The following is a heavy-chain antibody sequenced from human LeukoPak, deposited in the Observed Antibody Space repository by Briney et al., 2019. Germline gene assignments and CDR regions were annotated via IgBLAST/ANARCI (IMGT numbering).Heavy chain of an antibody. Sequence: SETLSLTCTVSGGSISSSSYYWGWIRQPPGKGLEWIGSIYYSGSTYYNPSLKSRVTISVDTSKNQFSLKLSSVTAADTAVYYCARIWPGEDFWSGSYYYYMDVWGKGTTVTVSS. CDR2: IYYSGST. CDR3: ARIWPGEDFWSGSYYYYMDV. V-gene: IGHV4-39*01. D-gene: IGHD3-3*01. J-gene: IGHJ6*03. CDR1: GGSISSSSYY.